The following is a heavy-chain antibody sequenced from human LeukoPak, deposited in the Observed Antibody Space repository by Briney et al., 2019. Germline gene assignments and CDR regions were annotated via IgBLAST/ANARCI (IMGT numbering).Heavy chain of an antibody. CDR2: INPSGAIT. CDR3: ARAWRYTDWFDP. CDR1: GYTFTSYY. V-gene: IGHV1-46*01. Sequence: ASVKVSCKASGYTFTSYYIHWVRQAPGQGLEWMGVINPSGAITTYAQKFQGRVTMTRDTSTSPVYMYLSSLRSEDTAVYYCARAWRYTDWFDPWGQGTLVTVSS. D-gene: IGHD1-14*01. J-gene: IGHJ5*02.